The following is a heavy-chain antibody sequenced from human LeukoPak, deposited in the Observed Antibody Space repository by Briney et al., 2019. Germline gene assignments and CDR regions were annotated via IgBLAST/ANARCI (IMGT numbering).Heavy chain of an antibody. D-gene: IGHD6-19*01. V-gene: IGHV3-7*01. CDR2: IKQDGSEK. CDR1: GFTFSSYW. Sequence: GGSLRLSCAASGFTFSSYWMSWVRQAPGKGLEWVANIKQDGSEKYYLDSVKGRFTISRENAKNSLYLQTNSLRAEDTAVYYCAGDSSGWPYYFDYWGQGTLVTVSS. J-gene: IGHJ4*02. CDR3: AGDSSGWPYYFDY.